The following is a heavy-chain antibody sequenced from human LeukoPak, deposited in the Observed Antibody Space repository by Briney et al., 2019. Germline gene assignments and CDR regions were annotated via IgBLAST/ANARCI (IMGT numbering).Heavy chain of an antibody. CDR3: ARGLSLRETIFGVVDDY. Sequence: ASVKVSCKASGYTFTSYDINWVRQATGQGLEWMGWMNPNSGNTGYAQKFQGRVTITRNTSISTAYMELSSLRSEDTAVYYCARGLSLRETIFGVVDDYWGQGTLVTVSS. V-gene: IGHV1-8*03. D-gene: IGHD3-3*01. J-gene: IGHJ4*02. CDR1: GYTFTSYD. CDR2: MNPNSGNT.